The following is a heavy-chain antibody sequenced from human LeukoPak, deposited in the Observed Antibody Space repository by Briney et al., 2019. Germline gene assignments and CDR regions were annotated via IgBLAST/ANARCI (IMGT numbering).Heavy chain of an antibody. J-gene: IGHJ5*02. CDR1: GGSISSSSYY. D-gene: IGHD3-10*01. CDR3: ARWGGINNWFDP. V-gene: IGHV4-39*01. CDR2: IYYSGST. Sequence: SETLSLTCTVSGGSISSSSYYWGWIRQPPGKGLEWIGSIYYSGSTYYNPSLKSRVTISVDTSKNQFSLKLSSVTAADTAVYYCARWGGINNWFDPWGQGTLLTVSS.